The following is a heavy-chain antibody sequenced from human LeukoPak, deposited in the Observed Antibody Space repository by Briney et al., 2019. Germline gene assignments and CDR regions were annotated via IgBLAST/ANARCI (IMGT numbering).Heavy chain of an antibody. CDR1: GFTFSSYG. J-gene: IGHJ6*02. V-gene: IGHV3-74*01. CDR2: INSDDSRT. CDR3: ARGGTPKSSIVVIPASIDYDYYGMDV. D-gene: IGHD2-2*01. Sequence: PGRSLRLSCAASGFTFSSYGMHWVRQVPGKGLVWVSRINSDDSRTTYADSVKGRFTISRDNAKNTLYLQMNSLRADDTAVYYCARGGTPKSSIVVIPASIDYDYYGMDVWGQGTTVTVS.